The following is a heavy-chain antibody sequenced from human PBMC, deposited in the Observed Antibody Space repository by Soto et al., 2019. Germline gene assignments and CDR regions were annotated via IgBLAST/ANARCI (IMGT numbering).Heavy chain of an antibody. Sequence: QVQLVQSGAEVKKPGASVKVSCKASGYTFTSYGISWVRQAPGQGLEGMGWITAYNGNTNYAQKLQGXVSRTTXXATSTADMELRRLRSEDTAVYYGARGGGVQARFGPWGQGTLVTVSS. CDR3: ARGGGVQARFGP. D-gene: IGHD2-8*02. CDR1: GYTFTSYG. V-gene: IGHV1-18*01. J-gene: IGHJ5*02. CDR2: ITAYNGNT.